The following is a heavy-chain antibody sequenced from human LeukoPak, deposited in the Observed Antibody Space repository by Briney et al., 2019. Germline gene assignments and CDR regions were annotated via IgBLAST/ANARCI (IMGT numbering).Heavy chain of an antibody. CDR2: VYYSGST. J-gene: IGHJ5*02. CDR1: SGSIGSSSNY. D-gene: IGHD2/OR15-2a*01. CDR3: ARASFNIVFGNWFDP. Sequence: SETLSLTCTVSSGSIGSSSNYWGWIRQAPGKGLEWIGNVYYSGSTFYNPSLKSRVTISVDTSKNQFSLKLRSVTAADTAIYYCARASFNIVFGNWFDPWGQGTLVTVSS. V-gene: IGHV4-39*01.